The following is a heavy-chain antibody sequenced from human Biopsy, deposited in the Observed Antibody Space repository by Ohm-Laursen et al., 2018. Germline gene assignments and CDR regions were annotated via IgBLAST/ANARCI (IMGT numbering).Heavy chain of an antibody. Sequence: TLSLTCSVSGDSIRSGDYYWSWIRHHPGKGLEWIGNIFYSANTYYNPSLKSRVTISVDTSKNQFSLKLSSVTAADTAVYYCARLGSGDYFPTFFDFWGQGALVTVAS. CDR1: GDSIRSGDYY. V-gene: IGHV4-31*03. D-gene: IGHD5-12*01. CDR3: ARLGSGDYFPTFFDF. J-gene: IGHJ4*02. CDR2: IFYSANT.